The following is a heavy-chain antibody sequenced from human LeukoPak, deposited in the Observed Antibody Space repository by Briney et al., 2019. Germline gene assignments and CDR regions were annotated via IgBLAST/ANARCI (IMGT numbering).Heavy chain of an antibody. V-gene: IGHV3-23*01. D-gene: IGHD3-10*01. CDR2: IGDSGATT. Sequence: GGSLRLSCAASGFTLSSYAMTWVRQAPGKGLEWVSDIGDSGATTYYADSVKGRFTISRDNSKNTLYLQMSSLRAEDTAVYLCASFHYYGSGAYYLSYWGQGTLVTVSS. J-gene: IGHJ4*02. CDR1: GFTLSSYA. CDR3: ASFHYYGSGAYYLSY.